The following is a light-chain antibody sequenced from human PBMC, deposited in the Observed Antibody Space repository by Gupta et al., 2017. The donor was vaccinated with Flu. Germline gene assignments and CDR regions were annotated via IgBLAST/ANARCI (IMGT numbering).Light chain of an antibody. Sequence: QSALTQPPSASGSPGQSVTISCTGISSDVGYYNYVSWYQQHPGKAPKLMLYEVSKRPSRVPDRFSGSKSGNTASLTVSGLQAEDEAAYYCTSYAGRKSLVFGGGTKLTVL. CDR3: TSYAGRKSLV. CDR2: EVS. J-gene: IGLJ2*01. V-gene: IGLV2-8*01. CDR1: SSDVGYYNY.